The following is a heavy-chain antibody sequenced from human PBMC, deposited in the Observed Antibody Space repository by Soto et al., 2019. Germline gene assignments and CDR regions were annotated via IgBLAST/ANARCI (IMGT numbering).Heavy chain of an antibody. D-gene: IGHD3-22*01. CDR2: ISHDGNSH. J-gene: IGHJ3*01. CDR3: VKAQERSAQYFAVVITAFDF. CDR1: GFSFSNYG. V-gene: IGHV3-30*18. Sequence: GGSLRLSCEGSGFSFSNYGIHWVRQAPGKGLEWVAVISHDGNSHHLADSVRGRFTISRDNSKNTVFLHMTSLRREDSAVYHCVKAQERSAQYFAVVITAFDFWGQGTMVTVSS.